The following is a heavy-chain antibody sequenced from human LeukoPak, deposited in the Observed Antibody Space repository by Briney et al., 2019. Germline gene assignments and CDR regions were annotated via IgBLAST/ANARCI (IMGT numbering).Heavy chain of an antibody. CDR1: GFSLTTNGEG. V-gene: IGHV2-5*02. J-gene: IGHJ5*02. CDR2: LYWDDDN. CDR3: VHTTTTFGVDIRDWFDP. Sequence: SGPTLLKPTPTLTLTCSFTGFSLTTNGEGVGWVRQPPVKAMEWLAILYWDDDNRFKPSLENRLTVTKDTFRNQVVLTITNMDPADTGTYYCVHTTTTFGVDIRDWFDPWGPGTLVTVSS. D-gene: IGHD3-3*01.